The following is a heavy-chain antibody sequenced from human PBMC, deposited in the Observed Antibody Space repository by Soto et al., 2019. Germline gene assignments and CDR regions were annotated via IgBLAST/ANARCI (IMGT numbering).Heavy chain of an antibody. CDR3: ARGLWSFDS. D-gene: IGHD5-18*01. J-gene: IGHJ4*02. CDR1: GFTFSSYG. CDR2: IWLDGSNK. Sequence: QVQLVESGGGVVQPGRSLRLSCAASGFTFSSYGMHWVRQAPGKGLEWVAVIWLDGSNKYDADSVKGRFTISRDNSKNTLYLQMNSLRAEDTAVYYCARGLWSFDSWGQGTLVTVSS. V-gene: IGHV3-33*01.